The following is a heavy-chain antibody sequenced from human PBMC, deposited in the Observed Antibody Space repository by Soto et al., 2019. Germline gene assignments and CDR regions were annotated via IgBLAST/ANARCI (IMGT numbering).Heavy chain of an antibody. CDR2: ISHSGST. Sequence: SETLSLTCAVYGGSFSGYYWSWIRQPPGKGLEWIGEISHSGSTNYNPSLKSRVTISVDTSKNQFSLKLSSVTAADTAVYYCARLYGLDAFDIWGQGTMVTVSS. CDR3: ARLYGLDAFDI. CDR1: GGSFSGYY. V-gene: IGHV4-34*01. J-gene: IGHJ3*02. D-gene: IGHD3-16*02.